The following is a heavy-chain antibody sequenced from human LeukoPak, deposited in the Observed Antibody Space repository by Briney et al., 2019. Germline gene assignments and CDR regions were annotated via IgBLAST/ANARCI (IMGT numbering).Heavy chain of an antibody. V-gene: IGHV3-30*04. CDR3: ARAFSTTAFDS. CDR2: ISDDGSNK. Sequence: GGSLRLSCAASGFTFSSYAMNWVRQAPGKGLEWVAVISDDGSNKYDADSVKGRFTISRDNSKNTLYLQMNSLRAEDAAAYYCARAFSTTAFDSWGQGTLVTVSS. CDR1: GFTFSSYA. J-gene: IGHJ4*02. D-gene: IGHD4-17*01.